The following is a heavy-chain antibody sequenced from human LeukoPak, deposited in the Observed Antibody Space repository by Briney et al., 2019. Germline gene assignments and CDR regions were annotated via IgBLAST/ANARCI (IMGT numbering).Heavy chain of an antibody. CDR2: IYCSGST. Sequence: SETLSLTCTVSGGSISSYYWSWIRQPPGKGLEWIGYIYCSGSTNYNPSLKSRVTISVDTSKNQFSLKLSSVTAADTAVYYCARDGGYCSGGSCYSKGGFDYWGQGTLVTVSS. CDR3: ARDGGYCSGGSCYSKGGFDY. J-gene: IGHJ4*02. CDR1: GGSISSYY. V-gene: IGHV4-59*01. D-gene: IGHD2-15*01.